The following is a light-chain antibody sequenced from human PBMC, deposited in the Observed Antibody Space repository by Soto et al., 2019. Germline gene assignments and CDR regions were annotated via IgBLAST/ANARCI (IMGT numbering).Light chain of an antibody. CDR2: DIT. CDR1: SSDVGAYIY. Sequence: QSALTQPASVSGTPGQSITISCTGTSSDVGAYIYVSWYQQHPGKAPKLMIYDITNRPSGVSNRFSGSNSGTTASLTISGLQDEDEADYYCVSFTTSSSYVFGTGTKVTVL. J-gene: IGLJ1*01. V-gene: IGLV2-14*01. CDR3: VSFTTSSSYV.